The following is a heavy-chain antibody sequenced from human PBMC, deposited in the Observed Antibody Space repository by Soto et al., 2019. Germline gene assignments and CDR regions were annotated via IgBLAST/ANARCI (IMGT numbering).Heavy chain of an antibody. J-gene: IGHJ4*02. CDR1: GFTFSSYG. Sequence: GGSLRLSCAASGFTFSSYGMHWVRQAPGKGLEWVAVIWYDGSNKYYADSVKGRFTISRENSKNTLYLQMNSLRAEDTAVYYCARVGAAAAPFDYWGQGTLVTVSS. V-gene: IGHV3-33*01. CDR2: IWYDGSNK. CDR3: ARVGAAAAPFDY. D-gene: IGHD6-13*01.